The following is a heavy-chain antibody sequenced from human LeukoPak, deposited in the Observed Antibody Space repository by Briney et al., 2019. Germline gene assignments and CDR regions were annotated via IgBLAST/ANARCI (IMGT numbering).Heavy chain of an antibody. CDR2: ISAYNGNT. CDR3: TRALYYDFWSGFDP. D-gene: IGHD3-3*01. J-gene: IGHJ5*02. Sequence: ASVKVSCKASGYTFTSYGISWVRQAPGQGLEWMGWISAYNGNTNYAQKLQGRVTITADESTSTAYMELGSLRSEDTAVYYCTRALYYDFWSGFDPWGQGTLVTVSS. V-gene: IGHV1-18*01. CDR1: GYTFTSYG.